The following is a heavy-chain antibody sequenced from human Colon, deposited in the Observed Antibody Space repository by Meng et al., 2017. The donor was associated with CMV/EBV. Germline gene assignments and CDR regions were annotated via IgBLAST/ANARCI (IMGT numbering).Heavy chain of an antibody. Sequence: GGSLRLSCAASGFTFDDYAMHWVRQAPGKGLEWVSLITWDGGRTKYADSVKGRFTISRDNSKNSLFLQMKSLRAEDSALYYCAKDVYSYGYGSAMGVWGQGTTVTVS. J-gene: IGHJ6*02. CDR1: GFTFDDYA. D-gene: IGHD5-18*01. CDR2: ITWDGGRT. CDR3: AKDVYSYGYGSAMGV. V-gene: IGHV3-43D*03.